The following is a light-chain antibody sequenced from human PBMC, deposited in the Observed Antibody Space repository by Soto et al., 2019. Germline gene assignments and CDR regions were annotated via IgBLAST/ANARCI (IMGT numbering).Light chain of an antibody. CDR3: QQSYSAPLT. V-gene: IGKV1-39*01. J-gene: IGKJ3*01. CDR2: AAS. Sequence: DIQMTQSPSSLSASVGDRVTITCRASQSINTYLNWYQQKPGKAPKFLISAASSLQSGVPPSFSGSGSGTDSTLTNTSPQPKDSPPYYCQQSYSAPLTFGPGTKVAIK. CDR1: QSINTY.